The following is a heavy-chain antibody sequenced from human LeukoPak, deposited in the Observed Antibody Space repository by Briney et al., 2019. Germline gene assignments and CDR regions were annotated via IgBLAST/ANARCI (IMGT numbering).Heavy chain of an antibody. CDR1: GGTFSSYA. J-gene: IGHJ4*02. Sequence: ASVKVSCKASGGTFSSYAISWVRQAPGQGLEWMGGIIPIFGTAKYAQKFQGRVTITADTSTSTAYMELSSLRSEDTAVYYCARAGWLQYYYFDYWGQGTLVTVSS. D-gene: IGHD5-24*01. CDR2: IIPIFGTA. V-gene: IGHV1-69*06. CDR3: ARAGWLQYYYFDY.